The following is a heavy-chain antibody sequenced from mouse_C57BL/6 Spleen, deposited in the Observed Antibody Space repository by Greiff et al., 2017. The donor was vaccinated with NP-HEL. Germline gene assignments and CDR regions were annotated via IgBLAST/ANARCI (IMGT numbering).Heavy chain of an antibody. CDR1: GFTFSSYG. CDR3: ARQEDWYFDV. V-gene: IGHV5-6*02. J-gene: IGHJ1*03. CDR2: ISTGGSYT. Sequence: EVKVEESGGDLVKPGGSLKLSCAASGFTFSSYGMSWVRQTPDKRLEWVATISTGGSYTYYPDSVKGRCTIARDNAKNTLYLQLSSLKSEDTAMYYCARQEDWYFDVWGTGTTVTVSS.